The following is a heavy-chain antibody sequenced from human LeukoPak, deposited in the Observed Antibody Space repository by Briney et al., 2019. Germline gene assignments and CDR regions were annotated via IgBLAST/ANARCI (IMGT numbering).Heavy chain of an antibody. CDR1: GYTFTNYD. D-gene: IGHD1-26*01. Sequence: ASVKVSCKASGYTFTNYDINWVRQATGQGLEWMGWMNLHSGNTGYAQKFQGRVTITRNTSISTAYMELSGLRSEDTAVYYCARGVGATANAFDIWGQGTMVTVSS. CDR2: MNLHSGNT. J-gene: IGHJ3*02. CDR3: ARGVGATANAFDI. V-gene: IGHV1-8*03.